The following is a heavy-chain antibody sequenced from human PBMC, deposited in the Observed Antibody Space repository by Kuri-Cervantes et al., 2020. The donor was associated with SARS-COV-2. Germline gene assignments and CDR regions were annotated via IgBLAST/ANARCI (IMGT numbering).Heavy chain of an antibody. CDR3: ARRDGGWCSGDSCYSWFDP. J-gene: IGHJ5*02. CDR1: GGSISSYY. D-gene: IGHD2-15*01. V-gene: IGHV4-59*08. Sequence: SETLSLTCTVSGGSISSYYWSWIRQPPGKGLEWIGYIYYSGSTNYNPSLKSRVTISVDTSKNQFSLKLSSVTAADTAVYYCARRDGGWCSGDSCYSWFDPWGQGTLVTVSS. CDR2: IYYSGST.